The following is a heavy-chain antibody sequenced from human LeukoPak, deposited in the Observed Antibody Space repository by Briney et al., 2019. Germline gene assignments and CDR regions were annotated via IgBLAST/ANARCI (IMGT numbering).Heavy chain of an antibody. CDR2: FDPEDGET. CDR1: GYTLTELS. J-gene: IGHJ4*02. Sequence: GASVKVSCKVSGYTLTELSMHWVRQAPGKGLEWMGGFDPEDGETIYAQKFQGRVTMTEDTSTDTAYMELSSLRSEDTAVYYCAKGGMRVGARRNYFDYWGQGTLVTVSS. D-gene: IGHD1-26*01. V-gene: IGHV1-24*01. CDR3: AKGGMRVGARRNYFDY.